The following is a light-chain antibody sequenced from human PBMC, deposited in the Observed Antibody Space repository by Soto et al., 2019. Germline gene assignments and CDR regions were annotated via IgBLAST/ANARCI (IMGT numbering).Light chain of an antibody. Sequence: DIQMTQSPSSLSASVGDRVTITCRASPDISGYLDWYQQKPGKVPKLLIYSASTLQSGVPSRFSGSGSGTDFSLTISSLQPEDVATYYCQKFNTAPLTFGQGTRLEIK. J-gene: IGKJ5*01. CDR1: PDISGY. CDR2: SAS. CDR3: QKFNTAPLT. V-gene: IGKV1-27*01.